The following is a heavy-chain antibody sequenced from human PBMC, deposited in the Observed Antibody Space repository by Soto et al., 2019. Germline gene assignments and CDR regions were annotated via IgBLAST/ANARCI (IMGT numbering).Heavy chain of an antibody. CDR1: GFTFSSYG. V-gene: IGHV3-33*01. CDR2: IWYDGSNK. Sequence: GGSLRLSCAASGFTFSSYGMHWVRQAPGKGLEWVAVIWYDGSNKYYADSVKGRFTISRDNSKNTLYLQMNSLRAEDTAVYYCARDGLAYCGGDCYQTYFDYWGQGTLVTVSS. J-gene: IGHJ4*02. D-gene: IGHD2-21*02. CDR3: ARDGLAYCGGDCYQTYFDY.